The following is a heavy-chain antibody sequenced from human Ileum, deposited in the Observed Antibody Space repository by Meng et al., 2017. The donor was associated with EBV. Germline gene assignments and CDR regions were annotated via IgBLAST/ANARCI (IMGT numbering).Heavy chain of an antibody. CDR2: MSYTGST. V-gene: IGHV4-61*08. CDR1: KGSVRSYGYY. J-gene: IGHJ4*02. Sequence: GPGLLKPLGVLSLPRSSSKGSVRSYGYYWTWIRQPPGKGLEWIGYMSYTGSTNYKSTLKSRVTTSVDKSKNQFSLKLSSVTAADTAVYYCARERGGGDRGIQWGQGTLVTVSS. D-gene: IGHD2-21*02. CDR3: ARERGGGDRGIQ.